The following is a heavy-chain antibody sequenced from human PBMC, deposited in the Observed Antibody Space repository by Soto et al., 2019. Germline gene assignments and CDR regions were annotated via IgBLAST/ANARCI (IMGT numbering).Heavy chain of an antibody. CDR1: GFTFSSYA. CDR2: INSNGGST. J-gene: IGHJ6*03. CDR3: VRVGGYCSGGSCSDYMDV. Sequence: GGSLRLSCAASGFTFSSYAMHWVRQAPGKGLEYVSGINSNGGSTYYANSVKGRFTISRDNSKNTLYLQMGSLRAEDMAVYYCVRVGGYCSGGSCSDYMDVWGKGTTVTVSS. V-gene: IGHV3-64*01. D-gene: IGHD2-15*01.